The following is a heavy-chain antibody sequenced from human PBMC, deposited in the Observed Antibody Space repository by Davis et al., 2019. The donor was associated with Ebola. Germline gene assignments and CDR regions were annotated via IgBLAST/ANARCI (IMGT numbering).Heavy chain of an antibody. D-gene: IGHD3-16*01. V-gene: IGHV3-21*01. CDR1: GFTFSSYS. Sequence: GGSLRLSCAASGFTFSSYSMNWVRQAPGKGLEWVSSISSSSSYIYYADSVKGRFTISRDNAKNSLYLQMNSLRAEDTAVYYCARAPLYDYYYGMDVWGQGTTVTVSS. CDR2: ISSSSSYI. CDR3: ARAPLYDYYYGMDV. J-gene: IGHJ6*02.